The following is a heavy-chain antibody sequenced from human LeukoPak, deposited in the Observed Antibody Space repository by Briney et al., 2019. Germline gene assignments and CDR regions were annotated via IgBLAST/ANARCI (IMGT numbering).Heavy chain of an antibody. CDR2: ISSSSSYI. CDR3: ANNLRTPNWYFDL. J-gene: IGHJ2*01. D-gene: IGHD5/OR15-5a*01. CDR1: GFTFSSYS. V-gene: IGHV3-21*01. Sequence: GGSLRLSCAASGFTFSSYSMNWVRQAPGKGLEWVSSISSSSSYIYYADSVKGRFTISRDNAKNSLYLQMNSLRAEDTAVYYCANNLRTPNWYFDLWGRGTLVTVSS.